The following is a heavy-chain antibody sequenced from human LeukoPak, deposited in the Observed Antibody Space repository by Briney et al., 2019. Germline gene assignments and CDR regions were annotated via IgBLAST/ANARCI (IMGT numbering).Heavy chain of an antibody. V-gene: IGHV4-59*01. Sequence: SETLSLTCTVSGGSISSYYWSWIRQPPGKGLEWIGDIYYSGSTNYNPSLKSRVTISVDTSKNQFSLKLSSVTAADTAVYYCARGITMVRGVYYYYYGMDVWGQGTTVTVSS. CDR3: ARGITMVRGVYYYYYGMDV. D-gene: IGHD3-10*01. J-gene: IGHJ6*02. CDR1: GGSISSYY. CDR2: IYYSGST.